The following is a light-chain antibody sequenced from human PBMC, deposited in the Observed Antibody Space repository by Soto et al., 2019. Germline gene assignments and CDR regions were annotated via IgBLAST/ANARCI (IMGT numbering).Light chain of an antibody. J-gene: IGLJ1*01. CDR2: DVS. Sequence: QSVLTQPASVSGSPGQSITISCTGTSSDVGGYNYVSWYQQHPGKAPKLMIYDVSNRPSGVSTRFSGSKSGNTASLTISGLQADDEADYYCSSYTSSSTHYVFGTGTKLTVL. V-gene: IGLV2-14*01. CDR3: SSYTSSSTHYV. CDR1: SSDVGGYNY.